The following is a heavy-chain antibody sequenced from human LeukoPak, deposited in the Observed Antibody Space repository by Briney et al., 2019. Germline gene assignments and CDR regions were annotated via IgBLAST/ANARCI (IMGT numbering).Heavy chain of an antibody. J-gene: IGHJ6*02. CDR1: GGSISSYY. CDR3: ARESGLGSRYYYYGMDV. CDR2: VYYSGST. Sequence: PAETLSLTCSVSGGSISSYYWSWIRQPPGKGLEWIGYVYYSGSTNYNPSLKNRVTISVDTSKNQFSLRPNSVTAADTAVYYCARESGLGSRYYYYGMDVWGQGTMVTVSS. D-gene: IGHD6-19*01. V-gene: IGHV4-59*01.